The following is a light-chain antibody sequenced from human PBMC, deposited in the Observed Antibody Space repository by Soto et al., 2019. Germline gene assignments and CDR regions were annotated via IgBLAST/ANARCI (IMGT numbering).Light chain of an antibody. CDR3: QVWDIITYHVV. J-gene: IGLJ2*01. CDR2: DDT. Sequence: SSELTQPPSVSVAPGQTAKITCAGDNIDTKSMHWYQQRPGQAPVLVVHDDTDRAAGIPERFSGSKSGGTATLTIIRVEAGDEADYYCQVWDIITYHVVFGGGTKLTVL. V-gene: IGLV3-21*02. CDR1: NIDTKS.